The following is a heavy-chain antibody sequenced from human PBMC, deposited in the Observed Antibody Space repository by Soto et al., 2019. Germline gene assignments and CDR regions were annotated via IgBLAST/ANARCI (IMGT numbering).Heavy chain of an antibody. CDR3: ARGGVRSSWFGTAGAFYI. CDR2: INHSGST. Sequence: QVQLQQWGAGLLKPSETLSLTCAVYGGSFSGYYWSWIRQPPGKGLEWIGEINHSGSTNYNPSLKSRVTVSVVTSKNQFPLELSSLTAAHTAVYYCARGGVRSSWFGTAGAFYIWGQGTMVTVSS. D-gene: IGHD3-10*01. CDR1: GGSFSGYY. J-gene: IGHJ3*02. V-gene: IGHV4-34*01.